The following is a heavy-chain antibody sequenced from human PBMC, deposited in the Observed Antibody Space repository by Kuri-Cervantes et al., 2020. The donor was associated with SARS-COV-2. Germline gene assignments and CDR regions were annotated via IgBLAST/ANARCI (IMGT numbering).Heavy chain of an antibody. J-gene: IGHJ3*02. V-gene: IGHV3-48*03. CDR2: ISNTGSTI. D-gene: IGHD3-22*01. Sequence: GESLKISCAASGFPFSSYEINWVRQAPGRGLEWLSYISNTGSTIYYADSVKGRFNISRDNAKNSLSLQMNSLRAEDTAVYYCTRYSYYDGAGYRRDAFDMWGQGTMVTVSS. CDR3: TRYSYYDGAGYRRDAFDM. CDR1: GFPFSSYE.